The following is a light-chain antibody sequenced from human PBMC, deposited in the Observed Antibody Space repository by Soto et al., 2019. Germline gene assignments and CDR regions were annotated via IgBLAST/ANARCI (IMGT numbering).Light chain of an antibody. Sequence: EIVLTQSPATLSLSPGEITTLSCRASQSVGSFLAWYQQKPGQAPRLLIYDASNRATGIPARFSGSESGTDFTLTISSLEPEDFAVYYCQQRSNWPGTFGQGTKLEIK. CDR2: DAS. CDR1: QSVGSF. CDR3: QQRSNWPGT. V-gene: IGKV3-11*01. J-gene: IGKJ2*02.